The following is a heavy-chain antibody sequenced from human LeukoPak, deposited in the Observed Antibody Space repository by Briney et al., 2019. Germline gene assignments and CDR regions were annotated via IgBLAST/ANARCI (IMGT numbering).Heavy chain of an antibody. Sequence: SETLSLTCTVSGGSISSYYWSWIRQHPGKGLEWIGYIYYSGSTYYNPSLKSRVTISVDTSKNQFSLKLSSVTAADTAVYYCARMAMVTGYYGMDVWGQGTTVTASS. D-gene: IGHD5-18*01. J-gene: IGHJ6*02. CDR1: GGSISSYY. CDR2: IYYSGST. V-gene: IGHV4-59*06. CDR3: ARMAMVTGYYGMDV.